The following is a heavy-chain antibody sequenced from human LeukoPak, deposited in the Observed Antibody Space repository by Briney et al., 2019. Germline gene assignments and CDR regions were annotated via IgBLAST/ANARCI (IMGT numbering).Heavy chain of an antibody. D-gene: IGHD3-10*01. V-gene: IGHV3-7*01. J-gene: IGHJ4*02. CDR2: IKQDGSER. Sequence: GGSLRLSCAASGFTFSGFSMSWVRQSPTKGLEGVANIKQDGSERYYVDSVKGRFTISRDNAKNSLSLQMNNLRVEDTAVYYCARAGSHWHSVYWGQGTVVTVSS. CDR1: GFTFSGFS. CDR3: ARAGSHWHSVY.